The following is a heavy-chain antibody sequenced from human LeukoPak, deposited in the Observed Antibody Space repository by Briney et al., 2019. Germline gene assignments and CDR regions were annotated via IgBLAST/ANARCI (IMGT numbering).Heavy chain of an antibody. V-gene: IGHV4-59*08. CDR2: IYYSGST. Sequence: TSETLSLTCTVSGGSISSYYWSWIRQPPGKGLEWIGYIYYSGSTNYNPSLKSRVTISVDTSKNQFSLKLSSVTAADTAVYYCARQLGPPDFDYWGQGTLVTVSS. CDR1: GGSISSYY. J-gene: IGHJ4*02. CDR3: ARQLGPPDFDY.